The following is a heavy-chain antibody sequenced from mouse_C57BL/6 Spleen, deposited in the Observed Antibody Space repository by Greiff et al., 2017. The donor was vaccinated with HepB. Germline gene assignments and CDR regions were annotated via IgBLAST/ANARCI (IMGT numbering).Heavy chain of an antibody. CDR1: GFTFSSYA. CDR3: ARGSLDYGSSPFAY. CDR2: ISDGGSYT. D-gene: IGHD1-1*01. Sequence: EVMLVESGGGLVKPGGSLKLSCAASGFTFSSYAMSWVRQTPEKRLEWVATISDGGSYTYYPDNVKGRFTISRDNAKNNLYLQMSHLKSEDTAMYYCARGSLDYGSSPFAYWGQGTLVTVSA. V-gene: IGHV5-4*03. J-gene: IGHJ3*01.